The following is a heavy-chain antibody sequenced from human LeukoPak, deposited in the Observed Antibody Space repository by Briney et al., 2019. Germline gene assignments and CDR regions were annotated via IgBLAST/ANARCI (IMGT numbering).Heavy chain of an antibody. D-gene: IGHD3-22*01. V-gene: IGHV3-21*01. CDR3: ARLKTSSGSSSGFDY. J-gene: IGHJ4*02. CDR1: GFTFSSYS. Sequence: GGSLRLSCAASGFTFSSYSMNWVRQAPGKGLEWVSSISSSSSYIYYADSVKGRFTISRDNAKNSLYLQMNSLRAEDTAVYYCARLKTSSGSSSGFDYWGQGTLVTVSS. CDR2: ISSSSSYI.